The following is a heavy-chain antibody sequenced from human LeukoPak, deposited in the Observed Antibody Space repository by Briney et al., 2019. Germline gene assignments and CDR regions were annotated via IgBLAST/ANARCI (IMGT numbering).Heavy chain of an antibody. J-gene: IGHJ6*03. CDR1: GFTVNSNY. Sequence: PGGSLRLSCAASGFTVNSNYMSWVRQAPGKGLEWVSVIYSGGSTYYADSVKGRFTISRDNSKNTLYLQMNSLRAEDTAVYYCARSTVVTGRYYYYMDVWGKGTTVTVS. CDR2: IYSGGST. CDR3: ARSTVVTGRYYYYMDV. V-gene: IGHV3-53*01. D-gene: IGHD4-23*01.